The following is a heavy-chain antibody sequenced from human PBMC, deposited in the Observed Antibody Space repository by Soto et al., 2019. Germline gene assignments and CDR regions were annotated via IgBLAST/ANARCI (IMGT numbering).Heavy chain of an antibody. J-gene: IGHJ4*02. D-gene: IGHD2-8*01. CDR2: IDTNGDT. CDR3: ARGTVYYCPNDKCGFFFDH. V-gene: IGHV4-31*01. Sequence: QVQLQESGSGLLKPSQTLSLACGVSGDSLKRGFYHCSWIRQTPGKGLQLIGYIDTNGDTHYDLSLSNLLNMSIVTTESRFSLKLSSVTAEDTAVYYCARGTVYYCPNDKCGFFFDHWDQGVLVTVSS. CDR1: GDSLKRGFYH.